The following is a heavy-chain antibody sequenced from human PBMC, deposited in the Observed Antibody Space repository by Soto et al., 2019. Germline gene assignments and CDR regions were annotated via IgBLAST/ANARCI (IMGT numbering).Heavy chain of an antibody. CDR1: GGSISSSSYY. Sequence: SETLSLTCTVSGGSISSSSYYWGWTRQPPGKGLEWIGSIYYSGSTYYNPSLKGRVTISVDTSKNQLSLKLSSVTAADTAVYYCAKVDTAMVGALYYYYGMDVWGQGTTVTVSS. D-gene: IGHD5-18*01. V-gene: IGHV4-39*01. J-gene: IGHJ6*02. CDR2: IYYSGST. CDR3: AKVDTAMVGALYYYYGMDV.